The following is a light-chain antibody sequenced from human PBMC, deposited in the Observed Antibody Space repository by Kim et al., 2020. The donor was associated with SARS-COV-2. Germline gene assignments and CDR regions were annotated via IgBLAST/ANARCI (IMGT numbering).Light chain of an antibody. CDR2: AAS. J-gene: IGKJ4*01. CDR1: QGINNF. V-gene: IGKV1-9*01. Sequence: DIQLTQSPSFLSASVGDRVTITCRASQGINNFLAWYQQQPGKAPKVLIYAASTLESGVPSRFSGSGSGTEFTLTISSLQPEDFATYYCQQLNGFPGTFGGGTKVDIK. CDR3: QQLNGFPGT.